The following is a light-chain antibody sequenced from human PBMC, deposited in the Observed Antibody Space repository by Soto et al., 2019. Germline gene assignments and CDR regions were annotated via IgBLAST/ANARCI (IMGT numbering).Light chain of an antibody. CDR1: QSVSGF. CDR2: DTS. CDR3: QQRSNWPPT. V-gene: IGKV3-11*01. Sequence: EIVLTQSPATLSLSPGERATLSCRASQSVSGFLAWYQQKPGQAPRLLIYDTSSRSTGIPARFSGSGCGTDFTLTISSLEPEDFAVYFCQQRSNWPPTFGPGTKVDIK. J-gene: IGKJ3*01.